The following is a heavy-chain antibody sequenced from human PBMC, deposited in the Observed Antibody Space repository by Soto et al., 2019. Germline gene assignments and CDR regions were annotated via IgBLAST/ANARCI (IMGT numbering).Heavy chain of an antibody. Sequence: ASVKVSCKASGYTFTGHYIHWVRQAPEQGPEWMGEIGPESGATRYAQKFQGRVTMIRDMSITTVYMELNNLSPGDTAVYYCGRGRSGQRVVFYWGQGTPVTVSS. CDR2: IGPESGAT. V-gene: IGHV1-2*02. CDR1: GYTFTGHY. D-gene: IGHD3-3*01. J-gene: IGHJ4*02. CDR3: GRGRSGQRVVFY.